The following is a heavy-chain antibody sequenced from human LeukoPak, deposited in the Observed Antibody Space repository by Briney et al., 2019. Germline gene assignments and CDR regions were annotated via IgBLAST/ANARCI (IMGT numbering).Heavy chain of an antibody. CDR3: ARDLSGTYMVDY. D-gene: IGHD1-26*01. CDR2: ISHDGSAQ. Sequence: PGRSLRLSCAASGFAFNNYAMHWVRQAPGEGLEWEAFISHDGSAQSYTDSVKGRFTISRGTSKNTLYLQRNRLRPGDTAVYYCARDLSGTYMVDYWGQGTLVTVSS. V-gene: IGHV3-30-3*01. CDR1: GFAFNNYA. J-gene: IGHJ4*02.